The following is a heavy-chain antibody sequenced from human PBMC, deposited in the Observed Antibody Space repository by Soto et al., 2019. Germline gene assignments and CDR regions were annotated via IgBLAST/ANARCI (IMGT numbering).Heavy chain of an antibody. V-gene: IGHV1-46*01. J-gene: IGHJ3*02. CDR3: AREHYYDSSGSDDAFDI. Sequence: GASVKVSCKASGYTFTSYYMHWVRQAPGQGLEWMGIINPSGGSTSYAQKFQGRVTMTRDTSTSTVYMELSSLRSEDTAVYYCAREHYYDSSGSDDAFDIWGQGTMVTV. D-gene: IGHD3-22*01. CDR1: GYTFTSYY. CDR2: INPSGGST.